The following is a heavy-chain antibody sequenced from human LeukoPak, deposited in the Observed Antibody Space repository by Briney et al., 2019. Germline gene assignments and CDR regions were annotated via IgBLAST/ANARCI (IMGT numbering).Heavy chain of an antibody. CDR2: IFTGSLDGTT. CDR3: ATRGA. V-gene: IGHV3-53*01. Sequence: GGSLRLSCAASGFGVTTDFMTWVRQAPGKGLEWLSIIFTGSLDGTTAHADSVKGRFNISRDNSANTLYLQMDNLRTEDTAIYYCATRGAWGPGTLVTVSS. CDR1: GFGVTTDF. J-gene: IGHJ5*02.